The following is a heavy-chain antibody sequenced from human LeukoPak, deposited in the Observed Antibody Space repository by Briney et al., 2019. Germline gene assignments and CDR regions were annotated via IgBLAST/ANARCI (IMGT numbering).Heavy chain of an antibody. V-gene: IGHV1-2*02. J-gene: IGHJ4*02. D-gene: IGHD2-2*01. CDR1: GYTFTGYY. CDR2: TNPNSGGT. CDR3: ARAYCSSTSCNFDY. Sequence: GASVRVSCKASGYTFTGYYMHWVRQAPGQGLEWMGWTNPNSGGTNYAQKFQGRVTMTRDTSISTAYMELSRLRSDDTAVYYCARAYCSSTSCNFDYWGQGTLVTVSS.